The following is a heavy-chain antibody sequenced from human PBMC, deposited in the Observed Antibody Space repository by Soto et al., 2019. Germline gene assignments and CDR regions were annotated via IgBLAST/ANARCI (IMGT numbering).Heavy chain of an antibody. Sequence: QVQLVQSGAEVKKPGSSVKVSCKASGGTFSSYSISWVRQGPGQGLEWLGRIMPMLGSTRYAQKFQGRVTITAATSTSTAYMELRSLRSEATAVYSCAREGRDTVTTYWYFDLWGRGTLVTVSS. CDR2: IMPMLGST. V-gene: IGHV1-69*08. CDR3: AREGRDTVTTYWYFDL. D-gene: IGHD4-17*01. J-gene: IGHJ2*01. CDR1: GGTFSSYS.